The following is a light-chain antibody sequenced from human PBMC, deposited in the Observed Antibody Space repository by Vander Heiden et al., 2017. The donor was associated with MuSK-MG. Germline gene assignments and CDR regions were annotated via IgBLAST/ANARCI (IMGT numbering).Light chain of an antibody. J-gene: IGLJ1*01. V-gene: IGLV2-14*03. CDR2: DVS. CDR3: SSYTSSGTLV. Sequence: QSALTQPASISGSPRQSITISCTGTISDVGGYNFVSWYQNPPGNAPKLMFYDVSNRPSGVSNRFSGSKSGTTASTTISGLQTEDEADYYCSSYTSSGTLVFGTGTKVTVL. CDR1: ISDVGGYNF.